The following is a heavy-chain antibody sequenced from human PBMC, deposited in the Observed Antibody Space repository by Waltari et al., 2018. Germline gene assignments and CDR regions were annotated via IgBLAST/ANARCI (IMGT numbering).Heavy chain of an antibody. J-gene: IGHJ4*02. CDR1: GYTFTSYG. Sequence: QVQLVQSGAEVTKPGASVKVSCKASGYTFTSYGISWVRQAPGQGLEWMGWISAYNGNTNYAQKLQGRVTMTTDTSTSTAYMELRSLRSDDTAVYYCARDLSECGGDCYSLKALSRPGGYWGQGTLVTVSS. CDR2: ISAYNGNT. V-gene: IGHV1-18*01. CDR3: ARDLSECGGDCYSLKALSRPGGY. D-gene: IGHD2-21*01.